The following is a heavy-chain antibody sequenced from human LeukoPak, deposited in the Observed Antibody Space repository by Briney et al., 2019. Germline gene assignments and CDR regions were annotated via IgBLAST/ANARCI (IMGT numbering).Heavy chain of an antibody. D-gene: IGHD3-22*01. CDR2: INSDGSST. V-gene: IGHV3-74*01. CDR3: ARMETYYYDSSGYYAIDY. J-gene: IGHJ4*02. Sequence: SGGSLRLSRAASGFTFSSYWMHWVRQAPGKGLVWVSRINSDGSSTSYADSVKGRFTISRDNAKNTLYLQMNSLRAEDTAVYYCARMETYYYDSSGYYAIDYWGQGTLVTVSS. CDR1: GFTFSSYW.